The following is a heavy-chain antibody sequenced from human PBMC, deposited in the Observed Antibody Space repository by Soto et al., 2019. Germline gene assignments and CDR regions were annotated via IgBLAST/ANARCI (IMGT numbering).Heavy chain of an antibody. CDR3: ARTGVDCSGGSCYYDAFDI. V-gene: IGHV4-59*01. J-gene: IGHJ3*02. D-gene: IGHD2-15*01. CDR1: GGSISSYY. CDR2: IYYSGST. Sequence: SETLSLTCTVSGGSISSYYWSWIRQPQGKGLEWIGYIYYSGSTNYNPSLKSRVTISVDTSKNQFSLKLSSVTAADTAVYYCARTGVDCSGGSCYYDAFDIWGQGTMVTVS.